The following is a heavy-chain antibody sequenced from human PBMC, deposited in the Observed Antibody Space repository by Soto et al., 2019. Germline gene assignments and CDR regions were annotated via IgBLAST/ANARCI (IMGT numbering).Heavy chain of an antibody. CDR2: IIPILGIA. CDR3: ARDRSRPNIVVVPVHGKEVVWFDP. J-gene: IGHJ5*02. D-gene: IGHD2-2*01. V-gene: IGHV1-69*08. Sequence: QVQLVQSGAEVKKPGSSVKVSCKASGGTFSSYTISWVRQAPGQGLEWMGRIIPILGIANYAQKFQGRVTITADKSTSTAYMDLSSLRSEEQAVYYCARDRSRPNIVVVPVHGKEVVWFDPWGQGTLVTVSS. CDR1: GGTFSSYT.